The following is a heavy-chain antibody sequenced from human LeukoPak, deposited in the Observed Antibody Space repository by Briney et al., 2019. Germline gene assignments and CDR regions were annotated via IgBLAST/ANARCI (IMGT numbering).Heavy chain of an antibody. Sequence: SETLSLTCTVSGVSISSSNYYWSWIRQPAGKGLEWIGRIYTSGTTNYNPSLKSRVTISLNTSKNQFSLKLSSVTAADTAVYYCAGNYYGSGSYYSEDRYWGQGTLVTVSS. V-gene: IGHV4-61*02. CDR3: AGNYYGSGSYYSEDRY. CDR1: GVSISSSNYY. D-gene: IGHD3-10*01. J-gene: IGHJ4*02. CDR2: IYTSGTT.